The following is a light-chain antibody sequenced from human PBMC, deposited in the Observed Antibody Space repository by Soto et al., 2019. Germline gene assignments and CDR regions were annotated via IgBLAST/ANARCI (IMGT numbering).Light chain of an antibody. CDR1: QSISSN. Sequence: IGVTHSPATLSVTQGERATLSCRASQSISSNLAWYQQKPGQAPRLLIYGVSSRATGVPARFSGSGSGTDFTLTITSLQPEDFATYYCQQSYNTPRTSGQGTKVDIK. CDR3: QQSYNTPRT. CDR2: GVS. V-gene: IGKV3-15*01. J-gene: IGKJ1*01.